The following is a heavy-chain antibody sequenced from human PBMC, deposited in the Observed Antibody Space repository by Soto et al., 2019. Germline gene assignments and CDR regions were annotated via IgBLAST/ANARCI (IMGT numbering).Heavy chain of an antibody. Sequence: EVQLVESGGDLVQPGGSLKLSCTGLGFNFSGSALHWVRQPSGKGLEWVGRIRGRAKKYATSYAASVRGRFYLSRDDAKNTAFLQMNSLRDEDTGVYFCCGRGGDSLQDSWGQGTLVTVSS. CDR2: IRGRAKKYAT. CDR3: CGRGGDSLQDS. J-gene: IGHJ4*02. CDR1: GFNFSGSA. D-gene: IGHD4-17*01. V-gene: IGHV3-73*01.